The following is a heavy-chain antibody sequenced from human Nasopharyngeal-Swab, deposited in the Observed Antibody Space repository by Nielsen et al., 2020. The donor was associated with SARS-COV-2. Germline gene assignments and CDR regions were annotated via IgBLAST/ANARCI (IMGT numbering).Heavy chain of an antibody. D-gene: IGHD3-22*01. CDR1: GFTFSSYE. Sequence: GESLKISCAASGFTFSSYEMNWVRQAPGKGLEWVSYISSSGSTIYYADSVKGRFTISRDNAKNSLYLQMNSLRAEDTAVYYCARDSSGYSPTMADAFDIWGQGTMVTVSS. CDR3: ARDSSGYSPTMADAFDI. J-gene: IGHJ3*02. V-gene: IGHV3-48*03. CDR2: ISSSGSTI.